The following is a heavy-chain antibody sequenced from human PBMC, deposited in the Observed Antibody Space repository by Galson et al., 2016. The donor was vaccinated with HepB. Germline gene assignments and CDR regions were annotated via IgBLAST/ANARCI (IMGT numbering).Heavy chain of an antibody. J-gene: IGHJ4*02. D-gene: IGHD1-1*01. CDR2: IYWDDDT. CDR3: ARKVTRSHGNPFDQ. Sequence: PALVKPTQTLTVTCTFSGFPLSTNGVAVGWIRQPPGKALEWLALIYWDDDTRYSPSLKSRLTITKDSSKNQVVLKMTNMDHVDTGTYYCARKVTRSHGNPFDQWGQGAQVTVSS. V-gene: IGHV2-5*02. CDR1: GFPLSTNGVA.